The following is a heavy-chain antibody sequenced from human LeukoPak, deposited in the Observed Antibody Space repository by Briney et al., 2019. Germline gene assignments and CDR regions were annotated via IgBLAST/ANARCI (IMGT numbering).Heavy chain of an antibody. J-gene: IGHJ4*02. V-gene: IGHV3-23*01. D-gene: IGHD2-15*01. CDR3: AKKERRCSGGSCYSNYFDY. CDR1: GFTFSSYA. Sequence: GGSLRLSCAASGFTFSSYAMSWVRQAPGKGLEWVSAISGSGGSTYYADSVKGRFTISRDNSKNTLYLQMNSLRAEDTAVYYCAKKERRCSGGSCYSNYFDYWGQGTLVTVSS. CDR2: ISGSGGST.